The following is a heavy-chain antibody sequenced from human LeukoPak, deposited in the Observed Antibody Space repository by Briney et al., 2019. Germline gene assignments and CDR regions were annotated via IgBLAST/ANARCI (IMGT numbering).Heavy chain of an antibody. CDR3: ARGPTSWYNWNYPNWFDP. Sequence: TETLSLTCTVSGGSISSYYWSWIRQPPGKGLEWIGYIYYSGSTNYNPSLKSRVTTSVDTSKNQFSLKLSSVTAADTAVYYCARGPTSWYNWNYPNWFDPWGQGTLVTVSS. CDR2: IYYSGST. V-gene: IGHV4-59*01. J-gene: IGHJ5*02. CDR1: GGSISSYY. D-gene: IGHD1-7*01.